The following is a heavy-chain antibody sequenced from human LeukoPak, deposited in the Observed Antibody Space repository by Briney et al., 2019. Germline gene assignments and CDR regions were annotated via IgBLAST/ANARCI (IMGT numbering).Heavy chain of an antibody. CDR2: IYPGETDT. D-gene: IGHD5-12*01. CDR3: TRGMNLRPHFNL. Sequence: GEPLKISCQGSGYTFTTYWIGWVGQMPGKGLEWMGIIYPGETDTKYSPSFQGQIISSADKSTNTAHMQRSSPKASDTDKYYCTRGMNLRPHFNLWGRGTLVTVSS. V-gene: IGHV5-51*01. J-gene: IGHJ2*01. CDR1: GYTFTTYW.